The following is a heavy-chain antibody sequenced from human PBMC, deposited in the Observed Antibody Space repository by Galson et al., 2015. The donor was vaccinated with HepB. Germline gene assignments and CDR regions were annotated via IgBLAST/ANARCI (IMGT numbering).Heavy chain of an antibody. Sequence: VKVSCKASGGTFSSYAISWVRQAPGQGLEWMGGIIPIFGTANYAQKFQGRVTITADKSTSTAYMELSSLRSEDTAVYYCARDLKVGASIFYAFDIWGQGTMVTVSS. J-gene: IGHJ3*02. CDR3: ARDLKVGASIFYAFDI. CDR1: GGTFSSYA. CDR2: IIPIFGTA. D-gene: IGHD1-26*01. V-gene: IGHV1-69*06.